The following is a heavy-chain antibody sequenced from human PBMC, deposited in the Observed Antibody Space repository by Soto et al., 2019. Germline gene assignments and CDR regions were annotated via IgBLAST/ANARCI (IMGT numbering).Heavy chain of an antibody. Sequence: QLQLQEAGSGLVKPSQTLSLTCAVSGGSISSGGYSWNWIRQPPGKGLEWIGYIYHSGYTYYTPSLKSRITISVDKSKTQFSLNLRSVTAADTAVYYCARDRLGGNWFDPGGPGTLVTVSS. D-gene: IGHD3-10*01. J-gene: IGHJ5*02. CDR2: IYHSGYT. CDR1: GGSISSGGYS. CDR3: ARDRLGGNWFDP. V-gene: IGHV4-30-2*01.